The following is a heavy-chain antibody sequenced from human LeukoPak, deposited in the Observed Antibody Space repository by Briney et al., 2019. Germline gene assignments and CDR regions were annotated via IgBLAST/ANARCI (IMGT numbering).Heavy chain of an antibody. CDR2: IYYSGST. V-gene: IGHV4-59*01. CDR1: GGSISSYY. J-gene: IGHJ4*02. D-gene: IGHD6-19*01. Sequence: SETLSLTCTVSGGSISSYYWSWIRQPPGKGLEWIGYIYYSGSTNYNPSHKSRVTISVDTSKNQFSLKLSSVTAADTAVYYCAREQWLGFYYFDYWGQGTLVTVSS. CDR3: AREQWLGFYYFDY.